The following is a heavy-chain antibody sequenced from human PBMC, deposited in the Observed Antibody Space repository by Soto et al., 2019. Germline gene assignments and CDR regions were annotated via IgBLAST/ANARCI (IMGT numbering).Heavy chain of an antibody. CDR1: GGSISSYY. D-gene: IGHD2-2*01. V-gene: IGHV4-59*01. CDR2: IYYSGST. CDR3: ARGAVEYPLLFSYFDY. Sequence: PSETLSLTCTVSGGSISSYYWSWIRQPPGKGLEWIGYIYYSGSTNYNPSLKSRVTISVDTSKNQFSLKLSSVTAADTAVYYCARGAVEYPLLFSYFDYWGQGTLVTVS. J-gene: IGHJ4*02.